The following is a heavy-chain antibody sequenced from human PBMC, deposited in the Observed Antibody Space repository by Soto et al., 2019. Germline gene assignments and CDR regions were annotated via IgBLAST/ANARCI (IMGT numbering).Heavy chain of an antibody. D-gene: IGHD6-19*01. CDR1: GFKFSIYS. CDR2: ITSDTKTI. CDR3: ARSVEGHFDY. V-gene: IGHV3-48*02. Sequence: EVQLVESGGALVQPGGSLRLSCAASGFKFSIYSMNWVRQAPGKGLEWSAYITSDTKTIKYADSVKGRFTISRDKAKNSVYLQMNSLSDEDTAVYYCARSVEGHFDYWGQGTVVTVSS. J-gene: IGHJ4*02.